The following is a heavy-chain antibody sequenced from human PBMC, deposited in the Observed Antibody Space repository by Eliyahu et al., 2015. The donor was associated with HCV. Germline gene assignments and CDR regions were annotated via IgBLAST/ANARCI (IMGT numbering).Heavy chain of an antibody. CDR1: GFTFSTYA. V-gene: IGHV3-30-3*01. Sequence: QVQLVESGGGVVQPGRSLRLXCAAXGFTFSTYALPWVRQAPGKGLEWVAVISYDGSNKYYADSVKGRFTISRDNSKNTLYLQMNSLRAEDTAVYYCARVYDILTGPLFGRDAFDIWGQGTIHRLF. J-gene: IGHJ3*02. CDR3: ARVYDILTGPLFGRDAFDI. D-gene: IGHD3-9*01. CDR2: ISYDGSNK.